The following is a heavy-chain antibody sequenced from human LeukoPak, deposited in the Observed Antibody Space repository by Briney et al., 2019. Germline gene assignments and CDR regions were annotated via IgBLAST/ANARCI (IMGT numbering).Heavy chain of an antibody. CDR2: IRSKAYGGTT. J-gene: IGHJ4*02. Sequence: GGSLRLSCTASGFTFGDYAMSWFRQAPGKGLEWVGFIRSKAYGGTTEYAASVKGRFTISRDDPKSIAYLQMNSLKTEDTAVYYCTGRYYYDSSGYYSFDYWGQGTLVTVSS. CDR1: GFTFGDYA. D-gene: IGHD3-22*01. CDR3: TGRYYYDSSGYYSFDY. V-gene: IGHV3-49*03.